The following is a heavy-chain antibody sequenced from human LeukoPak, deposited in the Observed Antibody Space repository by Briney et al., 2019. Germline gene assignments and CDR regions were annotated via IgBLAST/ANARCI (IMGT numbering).Heavy chain of an antibody. CDR3: AREGSGYSYGYGVVDY. CDR2: IIPIFGTA. D-gene: IGHD5-18*01. V-gene: IGHV1-69*06. CDR1: GGTFSSYA. Sequence: SVKASCKASGGTFSSYAISWVRQAPGQGLEWMGGIIPIFGTANYAQKFQGRVTITADKSTSTAYMELSSLRSEDTAVYYCAREGSGYSYGYGVVDYWGQGTLVTVSS. J-gene: IGHJ4*02.